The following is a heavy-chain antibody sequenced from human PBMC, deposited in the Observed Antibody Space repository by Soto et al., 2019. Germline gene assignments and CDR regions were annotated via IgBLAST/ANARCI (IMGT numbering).Heavy chain of an antibody. Sequence: GASVKVSCKASGYTFTGYYMHWVRQAPGQGLEWMGWISPNSGGTNYAQKFQGWVTMTRDTSISTAYMELSRLRSDDTAVYYCARGGYSYGYYYYYYMDVWGKGTTVTVSS. D-gene: IGHD5-18*01. CDR2: ISPNSGGT. J-gene: IGHJ6*03. V-gene: IGHV1-2*04. CDR3: ARGGYSYGYYYYYYMDV. CDR1: GYTFTGYY.